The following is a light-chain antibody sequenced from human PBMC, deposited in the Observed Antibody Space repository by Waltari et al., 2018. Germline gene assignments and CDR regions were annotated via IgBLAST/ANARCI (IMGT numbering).Light chain of an antibody. V-gene: IGKV3D-15*01. CDR1: QTVTNN. CDR2: DAS. CDR3: QQYSTWFYT. J-gene: IGKJ2*01. Sequence: IVLTQSPATLSVSPGGSATLTCRASQTVTNNLAWYQEKPGQSPRLLLQDASTRATGIAARFSASGSGRQFTLTISRLQSEDVAIYYCQQYSTWFYTFGQGTKLEI.